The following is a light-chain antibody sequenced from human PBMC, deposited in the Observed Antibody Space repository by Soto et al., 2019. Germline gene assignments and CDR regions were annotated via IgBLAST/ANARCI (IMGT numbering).Light chain of an antibody. Sequence: QSALTQPASVSSSAGQSITISCTGTNSDVGGYDYVSWYQLHPGKVPKLIISEVNNRPSGVSHRFSGAKSGNTASLTISRLQADDEADYYCTSYTRTNTLILGGGTKVTVL. CDR1: NSDVGGYDY. J-gene: IGLJ2*01. CDR3: TSYTRTNTLI. V-gene: IGLV2-14*03. CDR2: EVN.